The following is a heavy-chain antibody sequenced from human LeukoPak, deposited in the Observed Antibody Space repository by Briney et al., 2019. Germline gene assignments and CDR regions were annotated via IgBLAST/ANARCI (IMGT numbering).Heavy chain of an antibody. V-gene: IGHV3-21*01. D-gene: IGHD5-12*01. CDR1: GFTFSGYT. CDR3: ARYDYGRSGFDY. CDR2: ISSSSGNV. Sequence: GSLRLSCEASGFTFSGYTMNWVRQAPGKGLEWVAAISSSSGNVYYADSVKGRFSISRDNSKNTLYLQMNSLRAEDTAVYYCARYDYGRSGFDYWGQGTLVTVSS. J-gene: IGHJ4*02.